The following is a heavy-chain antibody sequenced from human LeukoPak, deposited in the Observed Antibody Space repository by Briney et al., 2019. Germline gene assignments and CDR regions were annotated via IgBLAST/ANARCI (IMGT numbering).Heavy chain of an antibody. D-gene: IGHD2-15*01. CDR2: IFYSGST. V-gene: IGHV4-39*01. CDR1: SGSISTSNYY. Sequence: SETLSLTCTVSSGSISTSNYYWGWVRQPPGKALEWIGNIFYSGSTYYSPSLKSRVTISLDTSRNQFSLKLSSVTAADTAVYYCARRLLRWFDPWGQGTLVTVSS. CDR3: ARRLLRWFDP. J-gene: IGHJ5*02.